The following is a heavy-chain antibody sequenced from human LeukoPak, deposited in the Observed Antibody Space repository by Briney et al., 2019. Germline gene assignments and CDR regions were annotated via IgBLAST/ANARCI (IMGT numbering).Heavy chain of an antibody. V-gene: IGHV4-59*12. CDR2: IYYSGST. J-gene: IGHJ4*02. Sequence: SETLSLTCTVSGGSISSYYWSWIRQPPGKGLEWIGYIYYSGSTNYNPSLKSRVTISVDTSKNQFSLKLSSVTAADTAVYYCARVVPPGYYGSGSYPRVDYWGQGTLVTVSS. D-gene: IGHD3-10*01. CDR3: ARVVPPGYYGSGSYPRVDY. CDR1: GGSISSYY.